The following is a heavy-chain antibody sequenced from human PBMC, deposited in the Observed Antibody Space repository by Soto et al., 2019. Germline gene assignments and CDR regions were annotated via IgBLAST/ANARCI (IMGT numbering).Heavy chain of an antibody. CDR3: ANPPSYYDSSGYYGYYYYGMDV. Sequence: PGGSLRLSCAASGFTFSNYGMNWVRQAPGKGLEWVSAISASAGSTYYADSVKGRFAISRDNSKNTMYLQMDSLRAEDTAVYYCANPPSYYDSSGYYGYYYYGMDVWGQGTTVTVSS. CDR2: ISASAGST. D-gene: IGHD3-22*01. CDR1: GFTFSNYG. J-gene: IGHJ6*02. V-gene: IGHV3-23*01.